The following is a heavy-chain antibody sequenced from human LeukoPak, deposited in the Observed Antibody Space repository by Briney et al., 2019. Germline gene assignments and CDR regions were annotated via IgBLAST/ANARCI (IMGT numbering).Heavy chain of an antibody. J-gene: IGHJ5*02. CDR1: GYTFTSYY. CDR2: ISGSGGST. D-gene: IGHD6-19*01. Sequence: GASVKVSCKASGYTFTSYYMHWVRQAPGKGLEWVSAISGSGGSTYYADSVKGRFTISRDNSKNTLYLQMNSLRAEDTAVYYCAKDAYSSGWYEGWFDPWGQGTLVTVSS. V-gene: IGHV3-23*01. CDR3: AKDAYSSGWYEGWFDP.